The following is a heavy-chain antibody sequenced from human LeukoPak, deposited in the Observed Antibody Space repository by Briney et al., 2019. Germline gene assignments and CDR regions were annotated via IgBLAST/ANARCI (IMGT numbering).Heavy chain of an antibody. CDR3: ARASLYDNSAYYLDY. V-gene: IGHV3-20*04. CDR1: GFTFDDYG. J-gene: IGHJ4*02. Sequence: GGSLRLSCAASGFTFDDYGMSWVRQAPGKGLEWVSGVNWNGGSTGYADSVKGRFTISRDNAKNSLYLQMNSLRAEDTALYYCARASLYDNSAYYLDYWGQGTLVTVSS. D-gene: IGHD3-22*01. CDR2: VNWNGGST.